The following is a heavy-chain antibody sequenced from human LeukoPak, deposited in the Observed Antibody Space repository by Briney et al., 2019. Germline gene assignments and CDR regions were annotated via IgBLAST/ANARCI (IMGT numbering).Heavy chain of an antibody. CDR3: AREQSGTRGWYTVDY. CDR2: IRGNSERT. V-gene: IGHV3-23*01. J-gene: IGHJ4*02. CDR1: GFTFSAYA. D-gene: IGHD6-19*01. Sequence: GGSLRLSCAASGFTFSAYAITWVRQAPGKGLEWVSAIRGNSERTYYADSVTGRFTMSRDNSKDTVYSQISSLRVEDTAVYYCAREQSGTRGWYTVDYWGQGTLVAVSS.